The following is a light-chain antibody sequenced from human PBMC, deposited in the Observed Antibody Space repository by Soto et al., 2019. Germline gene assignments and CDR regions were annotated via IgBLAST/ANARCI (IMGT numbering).Light chain of an antibody. CDR2: DVS. CDR1: SSDVGGYNY. CDR3: SSYTGSSTPLV. J-gene: IGLJ2*01. Sequence: QSALTQPASVSGSPGQSITISCTGTSSDVGGYNYVSWYQQHPGKAPKLLMYDVSNRPSGVSNRFSGSQYGNAASLTISGLQAEDEVDYYCSSYTGSSTPLVFGGGTQLTVL. V-gene: IGLV2-14*01.